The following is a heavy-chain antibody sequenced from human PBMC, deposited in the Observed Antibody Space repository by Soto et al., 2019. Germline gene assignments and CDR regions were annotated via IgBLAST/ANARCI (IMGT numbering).Heavy chain of an antibody. CDR2: IYSGGST. Sequence: SLRLSCAASGFTVSSNYMSWVRQAPGKGLEWVSVIYSGGSTYYADSVKGRFTISRDSSKNTLYLQMNSLRAEDTAVYYCASQYYYDNSGYYYFDYWGQGTLVTVSS. V-gene: IGHV3-53*01. J-gene: IGHJ4*02. CDR1: GFTVSSNY. CDR3: ASQYYYDNSGYYYFDY. D-gene: IGHD3-22*01.